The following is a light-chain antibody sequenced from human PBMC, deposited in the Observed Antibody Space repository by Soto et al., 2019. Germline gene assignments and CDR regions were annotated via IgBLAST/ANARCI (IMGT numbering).Light chain of an antibody. J-gene: IGKJ5*01. CDR2: DVS. V-gene: IGKV3-15*01. Sequence: MTQVSGTLSEPPGQSRTLCYQAGQGVTTNFAWYQQKSGQSPRLLIYDVSSRATGVPARFSATGSETDYTLTISGLQSEDSAVYFCQQYNNWPFSFGQGTRLEIK. CDR1: QGVTTN. CDR3: QQYNNWPFS.